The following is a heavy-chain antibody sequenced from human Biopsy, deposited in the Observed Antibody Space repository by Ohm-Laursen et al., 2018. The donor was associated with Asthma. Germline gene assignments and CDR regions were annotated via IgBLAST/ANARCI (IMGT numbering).Heavy chain of an antibody. Sequence: GSLRLSCAASGFTFSSYAMSWVRQAPGKGLEWVSAISGSGGSTYYADSVKGRFTISRDNSKNTLYLQMNSLRAEDTAVYYCARDFLFQHGSSWYYYYYGMDVWGQGTTVTVSS. J-gene: IGHJ6*02. V-gene: IGHV3-23*01. CDR1: GFTFSSYA. CDR2: ISGSGGST. D-gene: IGHD6-13*01. CDR3: ARDFLFQHGSSWYYYYYGMDV.